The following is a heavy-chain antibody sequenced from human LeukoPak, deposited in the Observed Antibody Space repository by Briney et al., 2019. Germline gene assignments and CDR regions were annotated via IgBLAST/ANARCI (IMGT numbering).Heavy chain of an antibody. CDR1: GCSISSGSYY. Sequence: PSETLSLTCTVSGCSISSGSYYWSWIRPPAGKGLEWIGRIYTSGSTNYNPSLKSRVTTSVDTSKNQFSLKLSSVTAADTAVYYCARYYYGMDVWGQGTTVTVSS. V-gene: IGHV4-61*02. CDR3: ARYYYGMDV. CDR2: IYTSGST. J-gene: IGHJ6*02.